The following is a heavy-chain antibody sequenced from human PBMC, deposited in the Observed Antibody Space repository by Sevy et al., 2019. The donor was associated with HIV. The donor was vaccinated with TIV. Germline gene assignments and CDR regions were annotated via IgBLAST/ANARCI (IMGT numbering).Heavy chain of an antibody. D-gene: IGHD3-22*01. Sequence: GGSLRLSCAVSGFTFNNAWMNWVRQAPGTGLQWVGLIKSKIDGETTDYAAPLKGRFTISRDDSKTTLYLQMNSLKIEDTAVYHCATAPGYYDSAPFDYWGPGTLVTVSS. CDR3: ATAPGYYDSAPFDY. CDR2: IKSKIDGETT. V-gene: IGHV3-15*01. J-gene: IGHJ4*02. CDR1: GFTFNNAW.